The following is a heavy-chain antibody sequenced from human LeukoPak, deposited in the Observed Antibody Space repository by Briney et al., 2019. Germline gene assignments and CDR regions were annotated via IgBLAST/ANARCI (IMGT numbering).Heavy chain of an antibody. J-gene: IGHJ4*02. CDR3: ARVKKAYYYDSSGYFGY. Sequence: SETLSLTCAVYGGSFSGYYWSWIRQPPGKGLEWIGEINHSGSTNYNPSLKSRVTISVDTSKNQFSLKLSSVTAADTAVYYCARVKKAYYYDSSGYFGYWGRGTLVTVS. V-gene: IGHV4-34*01. CDR2: INHSGST. D-gene: IGHD3-22*01. CDR1: GGSFSGYY.